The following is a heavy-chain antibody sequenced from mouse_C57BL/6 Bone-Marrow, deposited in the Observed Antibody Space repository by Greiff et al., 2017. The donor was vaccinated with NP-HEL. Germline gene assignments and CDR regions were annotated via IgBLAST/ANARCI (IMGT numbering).Heavy chain of an antibody. D-gene: IGHD2-3*01. CDR3: ASDGYYPFYYAMDY. V-gene: IGHV2-2*01. CDR1: GFSLTSYG. J-gene: IGHJ4*01. Sequence: QVQLKESGPGLVQPSQCLSITCTVSGFSLTSYGVHWVRQSPGQGLEWLGVIWSGGSTDYNAAFLSRLSISTDKSKSQVFLKLNSLQADDTAIYYGASDGYYPFYYAMDYWGQGTSVTVSS. CDR2: IWSGGST.